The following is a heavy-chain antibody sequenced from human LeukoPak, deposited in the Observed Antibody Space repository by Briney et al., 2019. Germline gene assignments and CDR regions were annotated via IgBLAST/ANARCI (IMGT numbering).Heavy chain of an antibody. Sequence: GGSLRLSCAASGFTFSSYEMNWVRQAPGKGLEWVSYISSSGSTIYYADSVKGRFTISRDNAKNSLCLQMNSLRAEDTAVYYCARVSQGVERIVGATFDYWGQGTLVTVSS. CDR3: ARVSQGVERIVGATFDY. J-gene: IGHJ4*02. V-gene: IGHV3-48*03. CDR2: ISSSGSTI. D-gene: IGHD1-26*01. CDR1: GFTFSSYE.